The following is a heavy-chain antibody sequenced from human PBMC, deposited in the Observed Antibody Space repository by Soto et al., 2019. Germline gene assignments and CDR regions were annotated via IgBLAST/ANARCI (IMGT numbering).Heavy chain of an antibody. CDR1: GYIFTSYY. V-gene: IGHV1-46*01. D-gene: IGHD1-26*01. CDR3: ARAGLNIVGTTTAHDYRLRYYCYKVDV. Sequence: QVQLVQSGAEVKKPGASVKISCQASGYIFTSYYLHWVRQAPGQGLEWMGINNPSGGSTTYAQKFQGRVTMTSDTSTNTAYMDLSSLSSGDTAVYYCARAGLNIVGTTTAHDYRLRYYCYKVDVWGQGTRVTVSS. CDR2: NNPSGGST. J-gene: IGHJ6*01.